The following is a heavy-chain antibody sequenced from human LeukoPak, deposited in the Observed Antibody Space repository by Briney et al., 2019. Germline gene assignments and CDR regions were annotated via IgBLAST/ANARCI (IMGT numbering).Heavy chain of an antibody. CDR3: AMCLSGYYLGFDY. D-gene: IGHD3-3*01. Sequence: SETLSLTCAVYGGSFSGYYWSWIRQPPGKGLEWIGEINHSGSTNYNPSLKSRVTISVDTSKNQFSLKLSSVTAADTAVYYCAMCLSGYYLGFDYWGQGTLVTVSS. CDR2: INHSGST. V-gene: IGHV4-34*01. CDR1: GGSFSGYY. J-gene: IGHJ4*02.